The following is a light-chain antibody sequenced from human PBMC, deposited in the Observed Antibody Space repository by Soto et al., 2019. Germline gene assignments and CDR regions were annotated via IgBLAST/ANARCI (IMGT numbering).Light chain of an antibody. CDR1: QSITSW. CDR2: KAS. Sequence: DIQMTQSPSTLSASVGDRVTITCRASQSITSWLAWYQQKPGKAPKLLIYKASILESGVPSRFSGSVSWTDFTLTISSLQPDDFATYYCQHYNTYWTFGQGTKVEIK. V-gene: IGKV1-5*03. CDR3: QHYNTYWT. J-gene: IGKJ1*01.